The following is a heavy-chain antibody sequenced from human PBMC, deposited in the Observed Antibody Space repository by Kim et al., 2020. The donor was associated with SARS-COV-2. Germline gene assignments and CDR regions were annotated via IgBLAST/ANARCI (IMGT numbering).Heavy chain of an antibody. CDR2: GSNK. Sequence: GSNKYYADSVKGRFTISRDNSKNTLYLQMNSLRAEDTAVYYCANTMVRVYWGQGTLVTVSS. V-gene: IGHV3-30*02. D-gene: IGHD3-10*01. J-gene: IGHJ4*02. CDR3: ANTMVRVY.